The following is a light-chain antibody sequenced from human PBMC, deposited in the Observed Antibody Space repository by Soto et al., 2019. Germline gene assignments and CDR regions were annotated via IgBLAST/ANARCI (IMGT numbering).Light chain of an antibody. CDR1: QGISTW. CDR3: QQYRSYS. V-gene: IGKV1-5*01. CDR2: GAS. Sequence: DIQMTQSPSTLTASVGDRVTITCRASQGISTWLAWYQQKPGKAPSLLIYGASSLKSGVPSRFSGSGSGTEFTLTISSLQPDDFATYYCQQYRSYSFGQGTKVEI. J-gene: IGKJ1*01.